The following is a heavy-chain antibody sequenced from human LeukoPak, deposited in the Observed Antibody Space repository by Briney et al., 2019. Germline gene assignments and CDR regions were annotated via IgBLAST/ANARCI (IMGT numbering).Heavy chain of an antibody. CDR2: IYNTGST. D-gene: IGHD2-2*01. CDR1: GGSISSGGYY. CDR3: ARVVVVPAAHFDY. V-gene: IGHV4-31*03. Sequence: SETLSLTCTVSGGSISSGGYYWSWIRQHPGRGLEWIGYIYNTGSTYYNPSLKSRVTMSVDTSKNQFSLKLSSVTAADTAVYYCARVVVVPAAHFDYWGQGTLVTVSS. J-gene: IGHJ4*02.